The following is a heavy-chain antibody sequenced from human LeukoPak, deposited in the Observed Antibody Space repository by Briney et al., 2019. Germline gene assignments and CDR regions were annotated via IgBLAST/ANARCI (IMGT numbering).Heavy chain of an antibody. CDR2: IISYSDNP. D-gene: IGHD3-9*01. CDR1: GYTFTSYY. V-gene: IGHV1-18*01. CDR3: ARDQAATNTQVRFCLD. Sequence: ASVKVSCKASGYTFTSYYITWVRQAPGQGLEWMGWIISYSDNPTYARNLQGRVTMTTDTSTSTAYMELRSLRSDDTAVYYCARDQAATNTQVRFCLDWGQGTLVTVSS. J-gene: IGHJ4*02.